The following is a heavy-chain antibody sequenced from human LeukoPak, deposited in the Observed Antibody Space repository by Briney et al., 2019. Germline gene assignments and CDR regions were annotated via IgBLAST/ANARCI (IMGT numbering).Heavy chain of an antibody. Sequence: SETLSLTCTVSNDSFSNYYWTWIRQSPGKALEWIGYVYYTDKTHYNPSLKSRVFISADTSQNQFSLRLSSVTAADTAVYCCARASMRRRDGYNRHYEIDHWGQGTLVTVSS. CDR1: NDSFSNYY. D-gene: IGHD5-24*01. CDR3: ARASMRRRDGYNRHYEIDH. V-gene: IGHV4-59*01. CDR2: VYYTDKT. J-gene: IGHJ1*01.